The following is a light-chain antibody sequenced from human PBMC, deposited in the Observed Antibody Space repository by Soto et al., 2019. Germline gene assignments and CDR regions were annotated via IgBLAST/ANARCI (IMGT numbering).Light chain of an antibody. CDR2: DVS. Sequence: QSALTQPRSVSGSPGQSVTISCTGTSRDVGGYNYVSWYQQHPGKAPKLMIYDVSTRPSGVPDRFSGSKSGNTASLTISGLQAEDEADYYCCSYAGSYTFGVFGTGTKVTVL. V-gene: IGLV2-11*01. CDR1: SRDVGGYNY. CDR3: CSYAGSYTFGV. J-gene: IGLJ1*01.